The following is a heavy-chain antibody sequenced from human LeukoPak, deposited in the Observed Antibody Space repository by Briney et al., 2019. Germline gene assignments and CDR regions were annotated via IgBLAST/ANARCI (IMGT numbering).Heavy chain of an antibody. CDR1: GYTFTGYY. CDR2: INPNSGGT. D-gene: IGHD2-2*01. J-gene: IGHJ5*02. Sequence: GASVKVSCKASGYTFTGYYMHWVRQPPGQGLEWMGWINPNSGGTNYAQKFQGRVTMTSDTSISTAYMELSRLRSDDTAVYYCARDFIVVVPAGFDPWGQGTLVTVSS. V-gene: IGHV1-2*02. CDR3: ARDFIVVVPAGFDP.